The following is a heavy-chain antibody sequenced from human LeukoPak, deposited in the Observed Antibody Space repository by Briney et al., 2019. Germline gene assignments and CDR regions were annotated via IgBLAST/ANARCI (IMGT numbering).Heavy chain of an antibody. Sequence: GRSLRLSCAASGFTFSSYGMHWVRQAPGKGLEWVAVISYHGSDKYYADSVKGRFTISRDNSKNTLYLQINSLRAEDTAVYYCAKDDSSWYNLDYWGQGTLVTVSS. D-gene: IGHD6-13*01. CDR2: ISYHGSDK. V-gene: IGHV3-30*18. J-gene: IGHJ4*02. CDR1: GFTFSSYG. CDR3: AKDDSSWYNLDY.